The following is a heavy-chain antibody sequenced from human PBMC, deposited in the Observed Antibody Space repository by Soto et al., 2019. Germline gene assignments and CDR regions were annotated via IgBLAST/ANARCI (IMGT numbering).Heavy chain of an antibody. CDR3: ARGAHPGVYDSSGYSHFDI. J-gene: IGHJ3*02. Sequence: GASVKVSCKASGGTFSSYAISWVRQAPGQGLEWMGGIIPIFGTANYAQKFQGRVTITADESTSTAYMELSSLRSEDTAVYYCARGAHPGVYDSSGYSHFDIWGQGTMVTVSS. CDR2: IIPIFGTA. V-gene: IGHV1-69*13. D-gene: IGHD3-22*01. CDR1: GGTFSSYA.